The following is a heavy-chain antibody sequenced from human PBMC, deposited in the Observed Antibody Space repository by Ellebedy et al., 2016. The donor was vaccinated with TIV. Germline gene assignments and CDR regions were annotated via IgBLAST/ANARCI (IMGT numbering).Heavy chain of an antibody. D-gene: IGHD6-6*01. J-gene: IGHJ5*02. CDR2: IYPGDSDT. CDR1: GYDFTNYW. CDR3: ARQHHTSSSKGSWFDP. Sequence: GESLKISCQGSGYDFTNYWIGWVRQMPGKGLELVGIIYPGDSDTRYRPSFQGRVTISADKSITTAYLHSSSLKAPDTALYFCARQHHTSSSKGSWFDPWGQGTLVTVSS. V-gene: IGHV5-51*01.